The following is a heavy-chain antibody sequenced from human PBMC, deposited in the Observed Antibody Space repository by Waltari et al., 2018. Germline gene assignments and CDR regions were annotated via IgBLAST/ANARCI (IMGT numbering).Heavy chain of an antibody. Sequence: QVQLVQSGAEVKKPGASVKVSCKASGYTFTGYYMHWVRQAPGQGLEWMGWINPNSGGTNYAQKFQGWVTMTRDTSISTAYMELSRLRSDDTAVYYCARDRKTAYYDFWSGYGKSYDAFDIWGQGTMVTVSS. CDR3: ARDRKTAYYDFWSGYGKSYDAFDI. J-gene: IGHJ3*02. CDR2: INPNSGGT. V-gene: IGHV1-2*04. CDR1: GYTFTGYY. D-gene: IGHD3-3*01.